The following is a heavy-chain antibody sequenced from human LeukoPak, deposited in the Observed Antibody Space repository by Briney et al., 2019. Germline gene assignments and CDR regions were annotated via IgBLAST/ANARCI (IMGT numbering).Heavy chain of an antibody. CDR3: ARDVYYDSSRGIVDY. CDR1: GFTFSSYW. CDR2: INSDGSST. D-gene: IGHD3-22*01. Sequence: PGGSLRLSCGASGFTFSSYWMHWVRQAPGKGRVGVSRINSDGSSTSYADSVKGRFTISRDNAKNTLYLQMDSLRAEDTAVYYCARDVYYDSSRGIVDYWGQGTLVTVSS. V-gene: IGHV3-74*01. J-gene: IGHJ4*02.